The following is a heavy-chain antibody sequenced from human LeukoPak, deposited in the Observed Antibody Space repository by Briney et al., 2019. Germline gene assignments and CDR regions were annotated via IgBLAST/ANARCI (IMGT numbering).Heavy chain of an antibody. CDR3: ARETVAGTFDY. V-gene: IGHV3-11*01. D-gene: IGHD6-19*01. CDR2: ISSTADIV. CDR1: GFTFSSYW. Sequence: GGSLRLSCAASGFTFSSYWMSWIRQAPGKGLEWVADISSTADIVSYADFVLGRFTISRDNGDDSLSLQLNSLRAEDTAVYYCARETVAGTFDYWSQGTLVTVSS. J-gene: IGHJ4*02.